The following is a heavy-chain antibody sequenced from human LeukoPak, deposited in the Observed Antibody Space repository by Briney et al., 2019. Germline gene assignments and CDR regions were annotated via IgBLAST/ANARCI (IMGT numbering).Heavy chain of an antibody. V-gene: IGHV5-51*01. J-gene: IGHJ4*02. CDR3: ARLLNYDDLDY. CDR2: IYPGDSDT. Sequence: GESLKTSCKGFGYSFTSYRIGWVRQMRGKRLEWMGIIYPGDSDTRYSPSFQGQVTISADKSITTAYLQWSSLKASDTAMYYCARLLNYDDLDYWGQGTLVTVSS. CDR1: GYSFTSYR. D-gene: IGHD3-22*01.